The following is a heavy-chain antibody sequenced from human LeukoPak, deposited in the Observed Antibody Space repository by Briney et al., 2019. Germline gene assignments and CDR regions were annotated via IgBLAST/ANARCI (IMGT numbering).Heavy chain of an antibody. J-gene: IGHJ4*02. CDR1: GGSISSYY. V-gene: IGHV4-59*08. CDR2: IHYSGST. CDR3: ARVSLVRGAPDYYFDY. Sequence: SETLSLTCTVSGGSISSYYWSWIRQPPGKGLEWIGYIHYSGSTNHNPSLKSRVTISVDTSKNQFSLKLSSVTAADTAVYYCARVSLVRGAPDYYFDYWGQGTLVTVSS. D-gene: IGHD3-10*01.